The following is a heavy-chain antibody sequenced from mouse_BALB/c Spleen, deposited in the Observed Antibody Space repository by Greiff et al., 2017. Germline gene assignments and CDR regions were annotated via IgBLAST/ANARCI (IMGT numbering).Heavy chain of an antibody. D-gene: IGHD2-1*01. CDR2: INPDSSTI. CDR1: GFDFSRYW. CDR3: ARRGGNHWFAY. V-gene: IGHV4-1*02. J-gene: IGHJ3*01. Sequence: EVKVEESGGGLVQPGGSLKLSCAASGFDFSRYWMSWVRQAPGKGLEWIGEINPDSSTINYTPSLKDKFIISRDNAKNTLYLQMSKVRSEDTALYYCARRGGNHWFAYWGQGTLVTVSA.